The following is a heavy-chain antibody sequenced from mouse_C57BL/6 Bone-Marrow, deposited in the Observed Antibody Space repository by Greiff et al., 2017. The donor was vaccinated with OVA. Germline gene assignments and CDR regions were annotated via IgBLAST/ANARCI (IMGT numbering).Heavy chain of an antibody. D-gene: IGHD2-5*01. CDR1: GYTFTSYW. Sequence: VQLQQPGAELVKPGASVKLSCKASGYTFTSYWMQWVKQRPGQGLEWIGEIDPSDSYTNYNQKFKGKATLTVDTSSSTAYMQLSSLTSEDSAVYYCARCLAYYSNYGWYFDVWGTGTTVTVSS. CDR3: ARCLAYYSNYGWYFDV. V-gene: IGHV1-50*01. J-gene: IGHJ1*03. CDR2: IDPSDSYT.